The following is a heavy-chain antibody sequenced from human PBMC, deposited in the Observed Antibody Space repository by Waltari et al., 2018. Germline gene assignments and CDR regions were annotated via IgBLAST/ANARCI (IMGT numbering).Heavy chain of an antibody. CDR2: IIHIFGTA. J-gene: IGHJ4*02. D-gene: IGHD5-12*01. Sequence: QAQLVHSGAEVKKPWSPVKGSWNASVGAFSSYTISWVRRAPGQGLGWMGGIIHIFGTANYAQKCQGRVTITADESTSTAYMELSSLRSEDTAVYYCARGVIGGGYIPDYWGQGTLVTVSS. V-gene: IGHV1-69*12. CDR1: VGAFSSYT. CDR3: ARGVIGGGYIPDY.